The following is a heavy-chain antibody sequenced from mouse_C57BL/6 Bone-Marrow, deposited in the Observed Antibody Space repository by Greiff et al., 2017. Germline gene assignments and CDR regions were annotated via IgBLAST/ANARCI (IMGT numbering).Heavy chain of an antibody. CDR2: ISSGGDYT. J-gene: IGHJ3*01. CDR3: TRDSSGYGFSY. CDR1: GFTFRSYA. V-gene: IGHV5-9-1*02. D-gene: IGHD3-2*02. Sequence: EVQLVESGEGLVKPGGSLKLSCAASGFTFRSYAMSWVRQTPEKRLEWVAYISSGGDYTYYADTVKGRFTISRDNARNTLYLQMSSLKSEDTAMYYCTRDSSGYGFSYWGQGTLVTVSA.